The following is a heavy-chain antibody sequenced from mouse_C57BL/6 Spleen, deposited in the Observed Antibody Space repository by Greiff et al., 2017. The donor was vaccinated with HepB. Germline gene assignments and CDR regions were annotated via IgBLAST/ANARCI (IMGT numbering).Heavy chain of an antibody. Sequence: QVQLQQSGAELVRPGASVKLSCKASGYTFTDYYINWVKQRPGQGLEWIARIYPGSGNTYYNEKFKGKATLTAEKSSSTAYMQLSSLTSEDSAVYFCARSDGYLFAYWGQGTLVTVSA. CDR2: IYPGSGNT. D-gene: IGHD2-3*01. J-gene: IGHJ3*01. CDR1: GYTFTDYY. CDR3: ARSDGYLFAY. V-gene: IGHV1-76*01.